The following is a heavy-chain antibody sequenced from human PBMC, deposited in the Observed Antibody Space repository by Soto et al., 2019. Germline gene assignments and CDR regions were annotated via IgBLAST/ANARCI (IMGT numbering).Heavy chain of an antibody. J-gene: IGHJ6*02. CDR2: IIPIFGTA. D-gene: IGHD6-6*01. CDR3: ARDQGGRSSSSYVFRDYYYYGMDV. V-gene: IGHV1-69*13. CDR1: GGTFSSYA. Sequence: GASVKVSCKASGGTFSSYAISWVRQAPGQGLEWMGGIIPIFGTANYAQKFQGRVTITADESTSTAYMELSSLRSEDTAVYYCARDQGGRSSSSYVFRDYYYYGMDVRGQGTTVTVSS.